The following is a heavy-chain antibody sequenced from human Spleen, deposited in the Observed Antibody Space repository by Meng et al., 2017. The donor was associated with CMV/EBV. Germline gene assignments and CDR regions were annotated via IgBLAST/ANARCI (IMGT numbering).Heavy chain of an antibody. CDR2: INPSGGST. CDR1: GYSFTSYY. V-gene: IGHV1-46*01. CDR3: ARDIGRGEVYNWFDP. J-gene: IGHJ5*02. Sequence: SGYSFTSYYIQWVRQAPGQGLEWMGIINPSGGSTNYAQKFQGRVTMTRDTSTSTVYMELSRLRSEDTAVYYCARDIGRGEVYNWFDPWGQGTLVTVSS. D-gene: IGHD2-15*01.